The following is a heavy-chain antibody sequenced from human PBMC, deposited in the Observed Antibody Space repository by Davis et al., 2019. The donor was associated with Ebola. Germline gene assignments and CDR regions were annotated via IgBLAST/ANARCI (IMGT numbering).Heavy chain of an antibody. D-gene: IGHD4-11*01. Sequence: ASVKVSCKASGYTFTSYAMHWVRQAPGQRLEWMGWINAGNGNTKYSQKFQGRVTITRDTSASTAYMELSSLRSEDTAVYYCAREGDHYSSLYYYYGMDVWGQGTTVTVSS. V-gene: IGHV1-3*01. CDR3: AREGDHYSSLYYYYGMDV. CDR2: INAGNGNT. J-gene: IGHJ6*02. CDR1: GYTFTSYA.